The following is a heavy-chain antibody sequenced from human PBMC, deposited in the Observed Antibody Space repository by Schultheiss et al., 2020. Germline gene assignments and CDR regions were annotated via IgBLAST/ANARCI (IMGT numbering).Heavy chain of an antibody. V-gene: IGHV4-61*02. J-gene: IGHJ6*02. CDR3: ARRSYYYYGMDV. CDR1: GGSISSGSYH. CDR2: IYTSGST. Sequence: SETLSLTCTVSGGSISSGSYHWSWIRQPAGKGLEWIGRIYTSGSTNYNPSLKSRVTISVDTSKNQFSLKLSSVTAADTAVYYCARRSYYYYGMDVWGQGTTVTVSS.